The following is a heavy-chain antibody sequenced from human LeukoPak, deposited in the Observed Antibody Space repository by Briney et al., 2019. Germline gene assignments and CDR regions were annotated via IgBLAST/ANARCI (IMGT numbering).Heavy chain of an antibody. CDR2: ISGSGGST. J-gene: IGHJ4*02. V-gene: IGHV3-23*01. CDR1: GFTFSSFA. CDR3: AKGSGYSYGYPIDY. Sequence: GGSLRLSCAASGFTFSSFAMSWVRQAPGKGLEWVLAISGSGGSTYYADSVKGRFTISRDNSKNTLYLQMNSLRAEDTAVYYCAKGSGYSYGYPIDYWGQGTLVTVSS. D-gene: IGHD5-18*01.